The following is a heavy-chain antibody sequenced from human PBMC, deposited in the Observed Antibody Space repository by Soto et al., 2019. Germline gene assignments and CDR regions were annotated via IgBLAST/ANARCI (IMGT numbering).Heavy chain of an antibody. CDR2: INHSGGT. J-gene: IGHJ5*02. CDR1: GGSFSGYY. V-gene: IGHV4-34*01. Sequence: SETLSLTCAVYGGSFSGYYWSWIRQPPGKGLEWIGEINHSGGTNYNPSLKSRVTISVDTSKNQFSLKLSSVTAADTAVYYCARGPRIAAAGQLSIESWFDPWGQGTLVTVYS. D-gene: IGHD6-13*01. CDR3: ARGPRIAAAGQLSIESWFDP.